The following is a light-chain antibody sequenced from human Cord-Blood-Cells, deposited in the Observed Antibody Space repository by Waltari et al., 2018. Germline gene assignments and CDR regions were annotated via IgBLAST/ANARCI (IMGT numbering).Light chain of an antibody. CDR1: SSDVCGYNY. J-gene: IGLJ2*01. Sequence: SALTQTASVSGSPGQSITTSCTGTSSDVCGYNYVSWYQQHPGKAPKLMIYDVTHRPSWVSNRFSGSKTGNTASLTISGFQAEDEADYYCSSYTSSSTLVVFGGGTKLTVL. CDR3: SSYTSSSTLVV. CDR2: DVT. V-gene: IGLV2-14*01.